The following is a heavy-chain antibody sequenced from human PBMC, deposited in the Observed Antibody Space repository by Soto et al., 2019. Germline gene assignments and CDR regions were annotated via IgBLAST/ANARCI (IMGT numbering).Heavy chain of an antibody. CDR3: AKPPREAMGPYYYYYGMDV. CDR1: GFTFSSYG. Sequence: PGGSLRLSCAASGFTFSSYGMHWVRQAPGKGLEWVAVISYDGSNKYYADSVKGRFTISRDNSKNTLYLQMNSLRAEDTAVYYCAKPPREAMGPYYYYYGMDVWGQGTTVTVSS. CDR2: ISYDGSNK. J-gene: IGHJ6*02. D-gene: IGHD5-18*01. V-gene: IGHV3-30*18.